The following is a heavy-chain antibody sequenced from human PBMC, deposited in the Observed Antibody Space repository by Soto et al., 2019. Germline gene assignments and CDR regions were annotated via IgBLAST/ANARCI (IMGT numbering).Heavy chain of an antibody. Sequence: QVRLVESGGGVVQPGTSLRLSCAASGFTFSDDVIHWVRQAAGKGLEWVASMTYDGATEYYADSVKGRFTMSRDNYKRALSLQMNSLRPDDTAVYYCARVRLSIAVNDALDVWGQGTTVTVSS. CDR2: MTYDGATE. D-gene: IGHD3-3*02. V-gene: IGHV3-30*14. CDR3: ARVRLSIAVNDALDV. CDR1: GFTFSDDV. J-gene: IGHJ3*01.